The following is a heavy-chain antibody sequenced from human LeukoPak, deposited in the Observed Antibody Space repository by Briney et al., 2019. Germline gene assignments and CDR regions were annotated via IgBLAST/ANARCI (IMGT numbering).Heavy chain of an antibody. CDR1: GGTFSIYA. CDR3: ARESYGSGLNWSDP. V-gene: IGHV1-69*13. Sequence: ASVKVSCKASGGTFSIYAISWVRQAPGQGLEWMGGIIPIFGTANYAQKFQGRVTITADESTSTAHMELSSLRSEDTAVYYCARESYGSGLNWSDPWGQGTLVTV. CDR2: IIPIFGTA. D-gene: IGHD3-10*01. J-gene: IGHJ5*02.